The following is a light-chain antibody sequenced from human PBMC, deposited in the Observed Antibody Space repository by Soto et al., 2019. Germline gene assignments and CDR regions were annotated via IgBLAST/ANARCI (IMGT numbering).Light chain of an antibody. CDR3: QSYDSSTVV. J-gene: IGLJ2*01. CDR2: ENN. Sequence: NFMLTQPHSVSESPGKTVTISCTRSSGSIASNDVQWYQQRPGSAPTTVIYENNQRPSGVPDRFSGSTDGSPNSASLTISGLQTEDEADYYCQSYDSSTVVFGGGTKVTVL. V-gene: IGLV6-57*04. CDR1: SGSIASND.